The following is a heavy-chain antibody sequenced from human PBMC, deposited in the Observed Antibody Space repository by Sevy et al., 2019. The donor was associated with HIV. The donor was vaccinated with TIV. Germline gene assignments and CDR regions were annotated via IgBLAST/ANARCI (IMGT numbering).Heavy chain of an antibody. J-gene: IGHJ3*02. V-gene: IGHV3-15*01. CDR1: GFTFNNAW. D-gene: IGHD5-12*01. CDR2: IKSKTDGGTT. CDR3: TTPRGQWIENAFDI. Sequence: GGSLRLSCAASGFTFNNAWMSWVRQAPGKGLEWVGHIKSKTDGGTTDYAAPVKGRFTISRDDSKNTLYLQMNSLKTEDTAVYYCTTPRGQWIENAFDIWGQGTMVTVSS.